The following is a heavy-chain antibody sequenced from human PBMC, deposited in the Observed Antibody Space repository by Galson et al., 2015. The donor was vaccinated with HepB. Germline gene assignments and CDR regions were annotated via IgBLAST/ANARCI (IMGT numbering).Heavy chain of an antibody. Sequence: SLRLSCAASGITFSNFALNWVRQAPGKGLEWVSSITGSSSFLQYADSVKGRFTISRDNANNSLFLQMNSLRAEDSAVYYCARDLKAGGYNHGTNWFDPWGQGTLVAVSS. J-gene: IGHJ5*02. V-gene: IGHV3-21*01. CDR3: ARDLKAGGYNHGTNWFDP. CDR1: GITFSNFA. D-gene: IGHD5-18*01. CDR2: ITGSSSFL.